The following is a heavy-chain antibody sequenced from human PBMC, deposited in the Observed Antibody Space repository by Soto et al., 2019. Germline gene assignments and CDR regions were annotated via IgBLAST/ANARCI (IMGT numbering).Heavy chain of an antibody. V-gene: IGHV3-30*18. CDR3: AKEKVAGTSNWNLMR. D-gene: IGHD1-1*01. CDR2: ISYDGLNK. J-gene: IGHJ4*02. Sequence: QVQLVASGGGVVQPGGSLRLSRGASGFTFSRFGMHWVRQAPGKGLEWVALISYDGLNKYYADSVKGRFTISRDNSNNTMYLQMSSLRPEDTALYFCAKEKVAGTSNWNLMRWGPGTLVTVSS. CDR1: GFTFSRFG.